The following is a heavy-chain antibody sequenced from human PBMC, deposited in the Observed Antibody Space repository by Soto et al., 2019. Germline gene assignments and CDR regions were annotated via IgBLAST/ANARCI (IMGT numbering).Heavy chain of an antibody. CDR1: GFTFSSYG. CDR2: ISYDGSNK. J-gene: IGHJ3*02. V-gene: IGHV3-30*18. CDR3: AKMAADDAFDI. D-gene: IGHD6-19*01. Sequence: GGSLRLSCAASGFTFSSYGMHWVRQAPGKGLEWVAVISYDGSNKYYADSVKGRFTISRDNSKNTLYLQMNSLRAEDTAVYYCAKMAADDAFDIWGQGTTVT.